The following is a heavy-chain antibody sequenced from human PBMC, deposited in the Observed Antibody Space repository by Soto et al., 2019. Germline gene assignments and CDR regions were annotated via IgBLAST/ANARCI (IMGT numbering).Heavy chain of an antibody. D-gene: IGHD3-22*01. CDR3: ARDGTYYYDSSGYYSYYYYYGMDV. CDR2: ISYDGSNK. J-gene: IGHJ6*02. Sequence: WGSLRLSCAASGFTFSSYAMHWVRQAPGKGLEWVAVISYDGSNKYYADSVKGRFTISRDNSKNTLYLQMNSLRAEDTAVYYCARDGTYYYDSSGYYSYYYYYGMDVWGQGTTVTVSS. CDR1: GFTFSSYA. V-gene: IGHV3-30-3*01.